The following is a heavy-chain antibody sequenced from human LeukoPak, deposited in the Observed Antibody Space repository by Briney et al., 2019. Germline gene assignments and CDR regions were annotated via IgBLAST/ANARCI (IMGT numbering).Heavy chain of an antibody. D-gene: IGHD3-16*02. Sequence: GRSLRLSCAASGFTFSSYGMHWVRQAPGKGLEWVAVISYDGSKKYYADSVKGRFTISRDNSKNTLYLQMNSLRAEDTAVYYCAKDSARYYDYVWGSYHGAFDIWGQGTMVTVSS. CDR1: GFTFSSYG. J-gene: IGHJ3*02. CDR2: ISYDGSKK. V-gene: IGHV3-30*18. CDR3: AKDSARYYDYVWGSYHGAFDI.